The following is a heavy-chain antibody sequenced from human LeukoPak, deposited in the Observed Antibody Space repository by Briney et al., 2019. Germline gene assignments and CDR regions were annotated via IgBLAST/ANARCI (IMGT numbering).Heavy chain of an antibody. CDR3: VREGTTVALFDY. CDR2: IKQDGSET. J-gene: IGHJ4*02. V-gene: IGHV3-7*01. CDR1: GDSFRSGF. D-gene: IGHD6-19*01. Sequence: ETLSLTCTISGDSFRSGFYWAWIRQPPGKGLEWVANIKQDGSETYYVDPVKGRFTISRDNAKNSLYLQMHSLRAEDTAVYYCVREGTTVALFDYWGQGSLVTVSS.